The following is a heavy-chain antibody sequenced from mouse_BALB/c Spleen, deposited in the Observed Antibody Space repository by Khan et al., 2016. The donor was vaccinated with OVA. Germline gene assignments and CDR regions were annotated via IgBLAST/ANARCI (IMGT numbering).Heavy chain of an antibody. Sequence: QVQLQQSGAELVKPGASVKLSCKASGYTFSSYYMYWVKQRPGQGLEWIGGIKPNNGGLTFNEKFKPKATLTVDKSSSTAYMHRSSLTSEDSAVYYCTRSGYANPFAYWGQGTLVTVSP. CDR1: GYTFSSYY. J-gene: IGHJ3*01. CDR2: IKPNNGGL. CDR3: TRSGYANPFAY. V-gene: IGHV1S81*02. D-gene: IGHD2-2*01.